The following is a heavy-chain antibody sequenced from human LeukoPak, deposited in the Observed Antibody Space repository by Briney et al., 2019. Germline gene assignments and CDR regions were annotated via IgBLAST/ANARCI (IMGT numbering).Heavy chain of an antibody. CDR2: ISTISSTT. CDR1: GFTFSTYS. Sequence: PGGSLRLSCAASGFTFSTYSMNWVRQAPGKGLEWVSYISTISSTTYYADSVKGRFTISRDNAKNSLYLQMNSLRAEDTAVYYCARDWETTANYYYYYYMDVWGKGTTVTVSS. D-gene: IGHD4-17*01. CDR3: ARDWETTANYYYYYYMDV. V-gene: IGHV3-48*01. J-gene: IGHJ6*03.